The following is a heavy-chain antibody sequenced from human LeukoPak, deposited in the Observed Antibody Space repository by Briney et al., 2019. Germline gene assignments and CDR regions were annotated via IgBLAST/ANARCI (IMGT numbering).Heavy chain of an antibody. Sequence: GGSLRLSCAASGFTVSSNYMSWVRQAPGKGLEWVSAISGSGGSTYYADSVKGRFTISRDNSKNTLYLQMNSLRAEDTAVYYCAKDPGSIAVAGTIDYWGQGTLVTVSS. J-gene: IGHJ4*02. CDR1: GFTVSSNY. V-gene: IGHV3-23*01. CDR2: ISGSGGST. CDR3: AKDPGSIAVAGTIDY. D-gene: IGHD6-19*01.